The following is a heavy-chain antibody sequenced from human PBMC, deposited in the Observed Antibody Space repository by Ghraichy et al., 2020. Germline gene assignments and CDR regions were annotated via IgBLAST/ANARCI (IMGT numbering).Heavy chain of an antibody. CDR2: INHGGST. V-gene: IGHV4-34*01. J-gene: IGHJ4*02. Sequence: SQTLSLTCAVYGGSFSGYYWSWIRQPPGKGLEWIGEINHGGSTSYNPSLKSRVTISVDTSKKQFSLKLSSVTAADTAVYYCARSGGVKTLSQRKYYFGYWGQGTLVTVSS. CDR1: GGSFSGYY. CDR3: ARSGGVKTLSQRKYYFGY. D-gene: IGHD3-16*01.